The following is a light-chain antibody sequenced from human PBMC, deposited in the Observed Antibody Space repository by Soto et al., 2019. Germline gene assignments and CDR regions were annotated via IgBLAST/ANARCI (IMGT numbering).Light chain of an antibody. V-gene: IGKV1-27*01. CDR1: QGINTH. CDR2: AAS. CDR3: QKYDSAPFT. J-gene: IGKJ3*01. Sequence: DIQMTQSPSPLSASVGDRVTITCRASQGINTHLAWYQQKPGKVPRLLIYAASALQSGVPSRFSGRGSGTDFTLTISSLQTEDVATYYCQKYDSAPFTFGPGTKVDFK.